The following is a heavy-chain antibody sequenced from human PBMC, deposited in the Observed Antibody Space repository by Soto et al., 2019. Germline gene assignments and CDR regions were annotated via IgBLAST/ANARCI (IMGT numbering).Heavy chain of an antibody. CDR3: ARQYYDILTVLSTDV. CDR2: IYYSGST. V-gene: IGHV4-59*08. J-gene: IGHJ6*02. Sequence: SETLSLTCTVSGGSISSYYWSWIRQPPGKGLEWIGYIYYSGSTNYNPSLKSRVTISVDTSKNQFSLKLSSVTAADTAVYYCARQYYDILTVLSTDVWGQGTTVTVSS. CDR1: GGSISSYY. D-gene: IGHD3-9*01.